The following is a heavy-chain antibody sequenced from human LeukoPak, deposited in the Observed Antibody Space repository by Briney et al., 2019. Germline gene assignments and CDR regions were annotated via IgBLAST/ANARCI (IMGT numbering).Heavy chain of an antibody. D-gene: IGHD3-16*01. CDR2: IVNDGSTT. CDR1: GFTLSDYW. J-gene: IGHJ4*02. V-gene: IGHV3-74*01. CDR3: VRDNGGEHS. Sequence: GGSLRLSCAASGFTLSDYWMHWVRQAPGQGLVWVSRIVNDGSTTYADSVKGRFTISRDNAKNTLYLQMNSLRADDTAVYFCVRDNGGEHSWGQGALVTVSS.